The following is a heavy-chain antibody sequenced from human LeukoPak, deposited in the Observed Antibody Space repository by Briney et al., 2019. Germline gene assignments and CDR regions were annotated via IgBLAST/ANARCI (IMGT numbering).Heavy chain of an antibody. CDR1: GYTFTSYG. CDR3: ARALVGATPYYYYGMDV. CDR2: ISAYNGNT. Sequence: AASVKVSCKASGYTFTSYGISWVLQAPGQGLEWMGWISAYNGNTNYAQKLQGRVTMTTDTSTSTAYMELRSLRSDDTAVYYCARALVGATPYYYYGMDVWGQGTTVTVSS. D-gene: IGHD1-26*01. V-gene: IGHV1-18*01. J-gene: IGHJ6*02.